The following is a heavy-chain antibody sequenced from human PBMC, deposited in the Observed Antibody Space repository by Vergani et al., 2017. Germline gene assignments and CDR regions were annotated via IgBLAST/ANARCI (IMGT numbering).Heavy chain of an antibody. D-gene: IGHD3-22*01. J-gene: IGHJ4*02. CDR2: ISGRSNYI. Sequence: EVQLLESGGDLVQPGGSLRLSCAASGFTFSNSAVSWVRQAPGRGLAWVSSISGRSNYIYYADSLKGRFTISRDNSKNSVYLQMNSLRAEDTAIYYCARKKYYDSKDYYQVEPFDYWGQGTLVTVSS. CDR1: GFTFSNSA. V-gene: IGHV3-21*06. CDR3: ARKKYYDSKDYYQVEPFDY.